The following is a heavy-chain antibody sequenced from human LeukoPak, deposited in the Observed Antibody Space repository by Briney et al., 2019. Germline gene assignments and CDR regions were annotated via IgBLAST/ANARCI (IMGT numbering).Heavy chain of an antibody. CDR3: AREAATMSYYYYYMDV. J-gene: IGHJ6*03. V-gene: IGHV4-39*02. Sequence: PSETLSLTCTVSGGSISSSSYYWGWIRQPPGKGLEWIGSIYYSGSTYYNPSLKSRVTISVDTSKNQFSLKLSSVTAADTAVYYCAREAATMSYYYYYMDVWGKGTTVTVSS. CDR2: IYYSGST. D-gene: IGHD5-12*01. CDR1: GGSISSSSYY.